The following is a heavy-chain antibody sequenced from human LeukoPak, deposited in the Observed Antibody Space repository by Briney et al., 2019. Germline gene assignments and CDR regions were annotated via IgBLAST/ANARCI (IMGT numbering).Heavy chain of an antibody. Sequence: GGSLRLSCAASGFTVSGNYMSWVRQAPGKGLEWVSVIYSGGSTYYADSVKGRFTISRDNSKSTLYIQMNSLRAEDTAVYYCARAKPKNMVRGLIMRRESRYYFDYWGQGTLVTVSS. V-gene: IGHV3-53*01. CDR1: GFTVSGNY. CDR2: IYSGGST. D-gene: IGHD3-10*01. CDR3: ARAKPKNMVRGLIMRRESRYYFDY. J-gene: IGHJ4*02.